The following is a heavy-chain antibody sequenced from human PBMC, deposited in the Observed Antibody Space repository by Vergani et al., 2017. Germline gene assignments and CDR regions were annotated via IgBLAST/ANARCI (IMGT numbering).Heavy chain of an antibody. CDR1: GGTFSSYA. Sequence: QVQLVQSGAEVKKPGSSVKVSCKASGGTFSSYAISWVRQAPGQGLEWMGGIIPIFGTANYAQKFQGRVTITADESTSTAYRELSSLRSEDTAVYYCARDRVAYCGGDCYLFDYWGQGTLVTVSS. CDR3: ARDRVAYCGGDCYLFDY. V-gene: IGHV1-69*01. J-gene: IGHJ4*02. D-gene: IGHD2-21*01. CDR2: IIPIFGTA.